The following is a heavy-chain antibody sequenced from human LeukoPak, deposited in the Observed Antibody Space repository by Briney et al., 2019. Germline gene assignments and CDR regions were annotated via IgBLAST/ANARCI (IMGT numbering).Heavy chain of an antibody. J-gene: IGHJ4*02. Sequence: PGGSLRLSCAASGFTFSTYSMNWVRQAPGRGLEWVSAISGSGGSTYYADSVKGRFTISRDNSKNTLYLQMNSLGAEDTAVYYCAKDSVGVAGPDYWGQGTLVTVSS. V-gene: IGHV3-23*01. D-gene: IGHD6-19*01. CDR3: AKDSVGVAGPDY. CDR2: ISGSGGST. CDR1: GFTFSTYS.